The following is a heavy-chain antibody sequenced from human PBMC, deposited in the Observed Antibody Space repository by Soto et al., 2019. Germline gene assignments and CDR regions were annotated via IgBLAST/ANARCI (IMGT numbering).Heavy chain of an antibody. J-gene: IGHJ3*02. V-gene: IGHV1-2*02. CDR1: GYPVTAYY. D-gene: IGHD3-3*01. CDR2: INPATGAA. Sequence: QLHLVQSGAVVKKPGASVTVSCSASGYPVTAYYMHWVRQAPGRGLEWMGGINPATGAAKYTQTFQGRVTLAREPSTSTGFMELGGLNSEDTAVFYWAGGGGVGVAGSAAFDMWGQGTLVTVSS. CDR3: AGGGGVGVAGSAAFDM.